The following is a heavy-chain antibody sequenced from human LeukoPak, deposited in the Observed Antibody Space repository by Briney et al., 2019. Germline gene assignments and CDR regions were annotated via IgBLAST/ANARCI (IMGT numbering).Heavy chain of an antibody. J-gene: IGHJ4*02. Sequence: GASVEVSCKAFGYTFTGYWMHWVRQAPGQGPEWMGVISPSGGSTIYAQKFKGRVTLTRDMSTSTDYLELSSLRSEDTAVYYCARGFKGGYSYGYDFDYWGQGTLVTVSS. CDR2: ISPSGGST. CDR1: GYTFTGYW. CDR3: ARGFKGGYSYGYDFDY. V-gene: IGHV1-46*01. D-gene: IGHD5-18*01.